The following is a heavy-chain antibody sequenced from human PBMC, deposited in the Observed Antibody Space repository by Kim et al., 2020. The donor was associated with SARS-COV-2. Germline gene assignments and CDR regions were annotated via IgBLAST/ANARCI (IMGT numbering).Heavy chain of an antibody. D-gene: IGHD3-16*01. CDR1: GFTFSTYA. J-gene: IGHJ4*02. Sequence: GGSLRLSCAASGFTFSTYAMTWVRQAPGKGLEWVSAISGSGSGTYYADSVEGRFTISRDNSKNTLYLQMNSLRAEDTAVYYCAKGAGGYYFDNWGQGTLVTVSS. V-gene: IGHV3-23*01. CDR2: ISGSGSGT. CDR3: AKGAGGYYFDN.